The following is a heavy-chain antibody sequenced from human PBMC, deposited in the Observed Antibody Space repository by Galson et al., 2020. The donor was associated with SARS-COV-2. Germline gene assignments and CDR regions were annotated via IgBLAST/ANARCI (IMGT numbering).Heavy chain of an antibody. CDR1: GFTFSSYG. CDR2: ISYDGSNK. D-gene: IGHD4-17*01. V-gene: IGHV3-30*18. CDR3: AKCTVTYYYYYYGMDV. J-gene: IGHJ6*02. Sequence: GGSLRLSCAASGFTFSSYGMHWVRQAPGKGLEWVAVISYDGSNKYYADSVKGRFTISRDNSKNTLYLQMNSLRAEDTAVYYCAKCTVTYYYYYYGMDVWGQGTTVTVSS.